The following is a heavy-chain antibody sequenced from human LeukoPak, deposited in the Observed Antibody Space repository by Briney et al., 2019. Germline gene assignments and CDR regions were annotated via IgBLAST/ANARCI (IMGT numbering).Heavy chain of an antibody. CDR1: GYTFTVYY. V-gene: IGHV1-2*02. Sequence: ASVKVSCKASGYTFTVYYMHWVRQAPGQGLEWMGWINPNSGGTKYAKKFQGRVTMTRDTSISTAYVELSRLRSDDTAVYYCARSGDIDAFDIWGQGTMVTVSS. CDR2: INPNSGGT. CDR3: ARSGDIDAFDI. J-gene: IGHJ3*02. D-gene: IGHD5-12*01.